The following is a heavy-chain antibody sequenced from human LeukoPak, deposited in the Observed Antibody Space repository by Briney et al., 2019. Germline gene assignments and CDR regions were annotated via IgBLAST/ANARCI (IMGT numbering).Heavy chain of an antibody. D-gene: IGHD4-17*01. V-gene: IGHV4-38-2*02. J-gene: IGHJ4*02. CDR1: GYSISSGYY. CDR3: ARDYGDYRFDY. CDR2: IYHSGST. Sequence: SETLSLTCAVSGYSISSGYYWGWIRQPPGKGLEWIGSIYHSGSTYYNPSLKSRVTISVDTSKNQFSLKLSSVTAADTAVYYCARDYGDYRFDYWGQGTLVTVSS.